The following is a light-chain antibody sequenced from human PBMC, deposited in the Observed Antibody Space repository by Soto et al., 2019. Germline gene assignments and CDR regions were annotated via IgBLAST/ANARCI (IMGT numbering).Light chain of an antibody. J-gene: IGKJ5*01. CDR3: QQYGSSST. CDR1: QSVSSSY. CDR2: GAS. V-gene: IGKV3-20*01. Sequence: EIVLTQSPGTLSLSPGERATLSCRASQSVSSSYLAWYQQKPGQAPRLLIYGASSRPTGIPDRFSGSGSGTDFTLTISRLEPEAFAVYYCQQYGSSSTFGQGTRLENK.